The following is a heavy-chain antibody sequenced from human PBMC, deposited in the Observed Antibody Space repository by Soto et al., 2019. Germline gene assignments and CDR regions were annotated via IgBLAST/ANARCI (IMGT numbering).Heavy chain of an antibody. CDR2: IKQDGSEK. CDR1: GFTFSSYW. J-gene: IGHJ6*03. D-gene: IGHD6-25*01. V-gene: IGHV3-7*01. CDR3: ARDSRQPYYYYYYMDV. Sequence: GGSLRLSCAASGFTFSSYWMSWVRQAPGKGLEWVANIKQDGSEKYYVDSVKGRFTISRDNAKNSLYLQMNSLRAEDTAVYYCARDSRQPYYYYYYMDVWGKGTTVTVSS.